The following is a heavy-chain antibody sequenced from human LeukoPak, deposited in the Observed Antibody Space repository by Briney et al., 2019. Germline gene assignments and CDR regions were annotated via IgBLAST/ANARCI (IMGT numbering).Heavy chain of an antibody. CDR2: IYSGGST. D-gene: IGHD1-26*01. Sequence: GGSLRLSCAASGFTVSSNYMSWVRQAPGKGLEWVSVIYSGGSTYYADSVKGRFTISRDNSKNTLYLQMNSLRAEDTAVYYCAKSWELLLSAGPFDYWGQGTLVTVSS. V-gene: IGHV3-66*02. CDR1: GFTVSSNY. CDR3: AKSWELLLSAGPFDY. J-gene: IGHJ4*02.